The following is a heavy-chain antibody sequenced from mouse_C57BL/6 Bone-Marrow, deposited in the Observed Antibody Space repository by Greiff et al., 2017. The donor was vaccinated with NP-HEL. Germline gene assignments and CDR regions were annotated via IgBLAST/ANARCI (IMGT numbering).Heavy chain of an antibody. J-gene: IGHJ4*01. CDR1: GYTFTSYW. V-gene: IGHV1-5*01. Sequence: EVQLQESGTVLARPGASVKMSCKTSGYTFTSYWMHWVKQRPGQGLEWIGAIYPGNSDTSYNQKFKGKAKLTAVTSASTAYMELSSLTNEDSAVYYCTRWGTAQATEGDYAMDYWGQGTSVTVSS. CDR2: IYPGNSDT. D-gene: IGHD3-2*02. CDR3: TRWGTAQATEGDYAMDY.